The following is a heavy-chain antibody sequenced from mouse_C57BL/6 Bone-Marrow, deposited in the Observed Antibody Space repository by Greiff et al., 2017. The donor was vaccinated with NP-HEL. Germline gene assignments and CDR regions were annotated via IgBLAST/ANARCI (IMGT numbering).Heavy chain of an antibody. CDR3: ARDDSSGFFDY. CDR2: ISDGGSYT. J-gene: IGHJ2*01. V-gene: IGHV5-4*01. CDR1: GFTFSSYA. Sequence: EVMLVESGGGLVKPGGSLKLSCAASGFTFSSYAMSWVRQTPEKRLEWVATISDGGSYTYYPDNVKGRFTISRDNAKNNLYLQMSHLKSEDTAMYYCARDDSSGFFDYWGQGTTLTVSS. D-gene: IGHD3-2*02.